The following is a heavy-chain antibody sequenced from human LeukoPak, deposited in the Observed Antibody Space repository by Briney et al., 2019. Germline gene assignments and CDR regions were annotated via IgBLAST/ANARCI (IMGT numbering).Heavy chain of an antibody. CDR2: ISSSGSTI. D-gene: IGHD3-22*01. CDR1: GFTFSSYE. J-gene: IGHJ6*03. Sequence: GGSLRLSCAASGFTFSSYEMNWVRQAPGKGLEWVSYISSSGSTIYYADSVKGRFTISRDNAKNSLYLQMNSLRAEDTAVYYCARDYYDSSGYYYEAYYYYMDVWGKGTTVTVSS. CDR3: ARDYYDSSGYYYEAYYYYMDV. V-gene: IGHV3-48*03.